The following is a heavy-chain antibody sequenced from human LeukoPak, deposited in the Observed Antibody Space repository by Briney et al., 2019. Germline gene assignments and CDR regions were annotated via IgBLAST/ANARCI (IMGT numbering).Heavy chain of an antibody. Sequence: GGSLRLSCAASGFTFSSYAMSWVCQAPGKGLEWVSAISGSGGSTYYADSVKGRFTISRDNSKNTLYLQMNSLRAEDTAVYYCAKAPLGYSYGYYFDYWGQGTLVTVSS. D-gene: IGHD5-18*01. CDR1: GFTFSSYA. J-gene: IGHJ4*02. CDR3: AKAPLGYSYGYYFDY. CDR2: ISGSGGST. V-gene: IGHV3-23*01.